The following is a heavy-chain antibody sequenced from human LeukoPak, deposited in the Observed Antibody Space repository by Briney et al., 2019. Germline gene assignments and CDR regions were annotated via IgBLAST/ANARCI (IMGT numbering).Heavy chain of an antibody. CDR1: GGSFSGYY. V-gene: IGHV4-34*01. CDR2: INHSGST. J-gene: IGHJ4*02. Sequence: KTSETLSLTYAVYGGSFSGYYWSWIRQPPGKGLEWIGEINHSGSTNYNPSLKSRVTISVDTSKTQFSLKPSSVTAADTAVYYCARSRLHPFIFDYWGQGTLVTVSS. D-gene: IGHD5-24*01. CDR3: ARSRLHPFIFDY.